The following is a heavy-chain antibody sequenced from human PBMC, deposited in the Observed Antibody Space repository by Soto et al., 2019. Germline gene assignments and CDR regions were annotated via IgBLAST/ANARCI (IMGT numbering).Heavy chain of an antibody. CDR2: IWYDGSNA. Sequence: QVQLVESGGGVVQPGRSLRLSCAASGFTFSIFGMHWVRQAPGKGLEWAAIIWYDGSNAYYADSVRGRFTISRDNSKNTVYLQMNSLRAEDTAVYYCARDKGSSTVVSGISQEGYFDSGGQGTLVTVSS. D-gene: IGHD6-19*01. V-gene: IGHV3-33*01. J-gene: IGHJ4*02. CDR3: ARDKGSSTVVSGISQEGYFDS. CDR1: GFTFSIFG.